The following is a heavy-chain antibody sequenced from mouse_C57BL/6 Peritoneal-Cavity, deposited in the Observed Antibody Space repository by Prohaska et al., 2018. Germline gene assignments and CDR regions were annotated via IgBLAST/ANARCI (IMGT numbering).Heavy chain of an antibody. D-gene: IGHD2-2*01. Sequence: EVQLVESGGGLVKPGGSLKLSCAASGFTFSDYGMHWVRQAPAKGLEWVAYISSGSSTIYYADTVKGRFTISRDNAKNTLFLQMTSLRSEDTAMYYCARVHGSAWFAYWGQGTLVTVSA. V-gene: IGHV5-17*01. CDR3: ARVHGSAWFAY. CDR1: GFTFSDYG. CDR2: ISSGSSTI. J-gene: IGHJ3*01.